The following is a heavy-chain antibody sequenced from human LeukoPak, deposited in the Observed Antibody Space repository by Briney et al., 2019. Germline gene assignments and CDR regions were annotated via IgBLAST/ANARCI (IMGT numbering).Heavy chain of an antibody. V-gene: IGHV4-39*01. D-gene: IGHD1-26*01. Sequence: SETLSLTCTVSGGSISSSSYYWGWIRQPPGKGLEWIGSIYYSGSTYYNPSLKCRVTISVDTSKNQFSLKLSSVTAADTAVYYCARQGVVGATPLSYFDYWGQGTLVTVSS. CDR3: ARQGVVGATPLSYFDY. CDR2: IYYSGST. CDR1: GGSISSSSYY. J-gene: IGHJ4*02.